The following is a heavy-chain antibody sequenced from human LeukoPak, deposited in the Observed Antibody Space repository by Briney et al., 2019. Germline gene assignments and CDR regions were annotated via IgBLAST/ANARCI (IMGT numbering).Heavy chain of an antibody. V-gene: IGHV4-39*07. CDR2: IHYSGST. D-gene: IGHD5-24*01. J-gene: IGHJ3*02. CDR3: ARAAADGYNSWHDAFDI. CDR1: GGSISSTDYF. Sequence: SETLSLTCTVSGGSISSTDYFWGWIRQPPGKGLEWIGNIHYSGSTYYNPSLKSRVTISVDTSKNQFSLKLSSVTAADTAVYYCARAAADGYNSWHDAFDIWGQGTMVTVSS.